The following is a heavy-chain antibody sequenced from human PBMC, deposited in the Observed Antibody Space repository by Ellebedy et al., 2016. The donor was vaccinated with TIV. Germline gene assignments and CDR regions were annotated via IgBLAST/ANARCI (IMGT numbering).Heavy chain of an antibody. CDR2: IDHSGDT. J-gene: IGHJ4*01. CDR3: VVSVTWGTFDF. Sequence: MPGGSLRLSCGVSGVSYSGYQWIWLRQSPGKGLEWIGQIDHSGDTQYNASLKGRITISSDTSKRQFSLRMTSAIAADMAVYYCVVSVTWGTFDFWGHGTQVTVHS. V-gene: IGHV4-34*01. D-gene: IGHD1/OR15-1a*01. CDR1: GVSYSGYQ.